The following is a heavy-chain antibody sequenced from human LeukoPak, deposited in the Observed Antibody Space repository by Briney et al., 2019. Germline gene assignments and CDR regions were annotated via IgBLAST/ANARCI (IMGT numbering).Heavy chain of an antibody. CDR1: GYTFTGYY. CDR3: ASDTMVRGVNWFDP. Sequence: ASVKVSCKASGYTFTGYYMHWVRQAPGQGLEWMGWINPNSGGTNYAQKFQGRVTMTRDTSISTAYMELSRLRSDDTAVYYCASDTMVRGVNWFDPWGQGTLVTVSS. CDR2: INPNSGGT. V-gene: IGHV1-2*02. D-gene: IGHD3-10*01. J-gene: IGHJ5*02.